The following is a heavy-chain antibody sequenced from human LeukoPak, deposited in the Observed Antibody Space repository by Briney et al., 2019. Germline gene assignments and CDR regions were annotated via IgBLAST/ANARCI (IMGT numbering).Heavy chain of an antibody. D-gene: IGHD4-11*01. CDR2: IIPIFGTA. J-gene: IGHJ4*02. Sequence: SVKVSCKASGGTFSSYAISWARQAPGQGLEWMGGIIPIFGTANYAQKFQGRVTITADESTSTAYMELSSLRSEDTAVYYCASGVTTSSSFDYWGQGTLVTVSS. V-gene: IGHV1-69*01. CDR1: GGTFSSYA. CDR3: ASGVTTSSSFDY.